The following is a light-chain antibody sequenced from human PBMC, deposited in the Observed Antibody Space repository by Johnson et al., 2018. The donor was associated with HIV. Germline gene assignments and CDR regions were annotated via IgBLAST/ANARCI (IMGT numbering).Light chain of an antibody. J-gene: IGLJ1*01. CDR1: TSNIGNIS. V-gene: IGLV1-51*01. CDR3: GTWNSSLSAYV. CDR2: DNK. Sequence: QSVLTQPPSVSAAPGQKVTISCSGSTSNIGNISVSWYQHLPGTAPKILMYDNKKRPSGIADRFSGSKSGKSATLGITGLQTGDEADYYCGTWNSSLSAYVFGTGTTVTVL.